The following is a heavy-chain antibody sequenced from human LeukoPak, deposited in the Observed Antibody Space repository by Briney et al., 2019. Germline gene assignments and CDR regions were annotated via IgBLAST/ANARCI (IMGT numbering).Heavy chain of an antibody. CDR3: ARAFSSTSYILPDNWFDP. V-gene: IGHV4-31*03. CDR2: IYYSGST. J-gene: IGHJ5*02. Sequence: SETLSLTCTVSGGSISSGGYYWSWIRQHPGKGLEWIGYIYYSGSTYYNPSLKSRVTISVDTSKNQFSLKLSSVTAADTAVYYCARAFSSTSYILPDNWFDPWGQGTLVTVSS. CDR1: GGSISSGGYY. D-gene: IGHD2-2*01.